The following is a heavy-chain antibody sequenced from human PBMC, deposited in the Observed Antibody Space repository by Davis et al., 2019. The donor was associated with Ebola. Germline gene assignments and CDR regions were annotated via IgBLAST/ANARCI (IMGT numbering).Heavy chain of an antibody. CDR1: GGSISSSSYY. V-gene: IGHV4-39*07. D-gene: IGHD2-15*01. CDR2: IYHSGST. Sequence: SETLSLTCTVSGGSISSSSYYWGWIRQPPGKGLEWIGSIYHSGSTNYNPSLKSRVTISVDKSKNQFSLKLSSVTAADTAVYYCARGGVVAATPFDYWGQGTLVTVSS. J-gene: IGHJ4*02. CDR3: ARGGVVAATPFDY.